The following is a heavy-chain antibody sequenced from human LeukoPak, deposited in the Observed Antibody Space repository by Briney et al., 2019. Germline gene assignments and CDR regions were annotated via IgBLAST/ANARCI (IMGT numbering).Heavy chain of an antibody. J-gene: IGHJ4*02. CDR3: ARGHYDFWSGYYHPFDY. Sequence: GASVKVSCKASGYTFTSYYMHWVRQAPGQGLEWMGIINPSGGSTSYAQKFQGRVTMTRDTSISTAYMELSRLRSDDTAVYYCARGHYDFWSGYYHPFDYWGQGTLVTVSS. V-gene: IGHV1-46*01. D-gene: IGHD3-3*01. CDR1: GYTFTSYY. CDR2: INPSGGST.